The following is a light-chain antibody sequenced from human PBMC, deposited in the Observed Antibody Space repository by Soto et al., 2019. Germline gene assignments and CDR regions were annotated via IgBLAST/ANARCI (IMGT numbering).Light chain of an antibody. CDR3: QQSYSTLLIT. CDR2: GTS. CDR1: QAINTY. J-gene: IGKJ5*01. V-gene: IGKV1-39*01. Sequence: DIQMTQSPSFLSASVGDRVTISCRASQAINTYLNWYQQKPGKAPKLLIYGTSDLQNGVPSRFSGGGSRTDFTLTISSLQPEDFATYYCQQSYSTLLITFGQGTRLEV.